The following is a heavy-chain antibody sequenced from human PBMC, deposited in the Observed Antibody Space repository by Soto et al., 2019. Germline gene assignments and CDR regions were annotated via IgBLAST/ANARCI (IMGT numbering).Heavy chain of an antibody. J-gene: IGHJ4*02. CDR2: INHSGST. V-gene: IGHV4-34*01. Sequence: VYGGSFSGYYWSWIRQPPGKGLEWIGEINHSGSTNYNPSLKSRVTISVDTSKNQFSLKLSSVTAADTAVYYCAGYYDSSGRYWGQGTLVTVSS. CDR3: AGYYDSSGRY. CDR1: GGSFSGYY. D-gene: IGHD3-22*01.